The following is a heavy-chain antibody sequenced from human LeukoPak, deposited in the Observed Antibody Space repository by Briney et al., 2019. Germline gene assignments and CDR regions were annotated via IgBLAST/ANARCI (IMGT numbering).Heavy chain of an antibody. V-gene: IGHV1-2*02. CDR1: GYTFTGYY. CDR2: INPNSGGT. Sequence: ASVKVSCKASGYTFTGYYMHWVRQAPGQGLEWMGWINPNSGGTNYAQKFQGRVTMTRDTSISTAYMELSRLRSDDTAVYYCARDLLGYCSSTSCWTYNWFDPWGQGTLVTVSS. J-gene: IGHJ5*02. D-gene: IGHD2-2*01. CDR3: ARDLLGYCSSTSCWTYNWFDP.